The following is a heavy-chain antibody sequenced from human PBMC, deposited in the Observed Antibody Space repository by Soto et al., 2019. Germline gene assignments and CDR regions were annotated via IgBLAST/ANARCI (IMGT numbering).Heavy chain of an antibody. CDR3: ARNLNEDIGIQPAVRRLDP. D-gene: IGHD2-15*01. J-gene: IGHJ5*02. Sequence: GGSLRLSCAASGFTFSSYSMNWVRQAPGKGLEWVSSISSSSSYIYYADSVKGRFTISRDNAKNSLYLQINSLRAEDTAVYFCARNLNEDIGIQPAVRRLDPWGQGTMVTVS. CDR1: GFTFSSYS. CDR2: ISSSSSYI. V-gene: IGHV3-21*01.